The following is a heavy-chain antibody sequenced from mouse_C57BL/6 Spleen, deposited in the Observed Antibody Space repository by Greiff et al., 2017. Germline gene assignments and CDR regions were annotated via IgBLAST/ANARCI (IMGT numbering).Heavy chain of an antibody. Sequence: VQLQQSGPELVKPGASVKMSCKASGYTFTDYYMHWVKQKPGKGLEWIGEIYPGSGNTYYNEKFKGKATLTADTSSSTAYMQLSSLTSEDSAVYFLGGRAYGKDWYFDVWGTGTTVTVSS. CDR3: GRAYGKDWYFDV. D-gene: IGHD2-1*01. V-gene: IGHV1-83*01. CDR1: YTFTDYYM. J-gene: IGHJ1*03. CDR2: YPGSGNTY.